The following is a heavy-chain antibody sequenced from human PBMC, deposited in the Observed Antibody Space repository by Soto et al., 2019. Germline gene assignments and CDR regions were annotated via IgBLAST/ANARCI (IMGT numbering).Heavy chain of an antibody. J-gene: IGHJ6*02. CDR2: MNPINGAT. Sequence: QVQLVQSGAEVKQSGASVKVSCKASGYDFTAYDINWVRQASGQGLEWMGWMNPINGATGSARRFQGRVSVTRHTATGTAYLELPSLRSDDTAVYYCGRGPSPRAPAGGTPYYFAMDVWGQGTTVTVSS. CDR1: GYDFTAYD. CDR3: GRGPSPRAPAGGTPYYFAMDV. V-gene: IGHV1-8*02. D-gene: IGHD2-15*01.